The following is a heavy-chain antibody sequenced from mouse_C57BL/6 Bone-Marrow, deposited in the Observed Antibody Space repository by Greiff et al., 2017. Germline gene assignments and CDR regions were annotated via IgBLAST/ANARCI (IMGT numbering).Heavy chain of an antibody. D-gene: IGHD2-3*01. Sequence: VQLQQPGAELVMPGASVKLSCKASGYTFTSYWMHWVKQRPGQGLEWIGEIDPSDSYTNYNKKFKGKSTLTADKSSSTAYMQLSSLTSTDAAVYYCARKGIYGGYYFYCAMDDWGQGTSVTVSS. J-gene: IGHJ4*01. CDR3: ARKGIYGGYYFYCAMDD. V-gene: IGHV1-69*01. CDR1: GYTFTSYW. CDR2: IDPSDSYT.